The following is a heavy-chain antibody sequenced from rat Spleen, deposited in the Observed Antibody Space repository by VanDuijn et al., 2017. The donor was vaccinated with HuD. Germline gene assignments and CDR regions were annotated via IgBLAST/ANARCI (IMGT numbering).Heavy chain of an antibody. D-gene: IGHD2-2*01. CDR1: GFTFSDYG. Sequence: EVQLVESGGGLVQPGRSLKLSCAASGFTFSDYGMAWVRQAPKKGLEWVATIIYDGSRTYYRDSVKGRFNISRDDAKSTLYLQMDSLRSEDTATYHCARAGYLRDWYFDFWGPGTMVTVSS. J-gene: IGHJ1*01. CDR3: ARAGYLRDWYFDF. CDR2: IIYDGSRT. V-gene: IGHV5S10*01.